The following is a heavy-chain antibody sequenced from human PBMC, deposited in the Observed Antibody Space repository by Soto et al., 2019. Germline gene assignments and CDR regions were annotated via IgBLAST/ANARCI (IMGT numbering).Heavy chain of an antibody. Sequence: ASVKVSCKASGGTFSSYTISWVRQAPGQGLEWMGRIIPILGIANYAQKFQGRVTITADKSMSTAYMELSSLRSEDTAVYYCARDGVVPAAPPVYYYGMDVWGQGTTVTVSS. J-gene: IGHJ6*02. CDR1: GGTFSSYT. D-gene: IGHD2-2*01. CDR3: ARDGVVPAAPPVYYYGMDV. V-gene: IGHV1-69*04. CDR2: IIPILGIA.